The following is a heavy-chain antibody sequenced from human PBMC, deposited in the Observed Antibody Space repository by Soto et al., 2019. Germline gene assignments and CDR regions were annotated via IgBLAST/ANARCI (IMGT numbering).Heavy chain of an antibody. V-gene: IGHV3-11*01. D-gene: IGHD2-15*01. CDR1: GFTFGDYY. CDR2: ISFAGLTI. J-gene: IGHJ5*02. CDR3: AKYLQKAAPHKNWFNP. Sequence: GGSLRLSCAASGFTFGDYYMSWIRQAPGKGLEWVSYISFAGLTINYADSVKGRFTISRDNDRNLLFLQMNTLRVEDTAVYYCAKYLQKAAPHKNWFNPGGQETLVTVS.